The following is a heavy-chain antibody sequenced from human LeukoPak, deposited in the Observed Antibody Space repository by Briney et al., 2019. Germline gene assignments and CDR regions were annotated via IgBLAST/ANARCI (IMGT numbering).Heavy chain of an antibody. J-gene: IGHJ5*02. CDR1: GGTFSSYA. D-gene: IGHD3-16*01. Sequence: GASVKVSCKASGGTFSSYAISWVRQAPGQGLEWMGWINPNSGGTNYAQKFQGRVTMTRDTSISTAYMELSRLRSDDTAVYYCARDSIMITFGGVRSWGQGTLVTVSS. CDR2: INPNSGGT. CDR3: ARDSIMITFGGVRS. V-gene: IGHV1-2*02.